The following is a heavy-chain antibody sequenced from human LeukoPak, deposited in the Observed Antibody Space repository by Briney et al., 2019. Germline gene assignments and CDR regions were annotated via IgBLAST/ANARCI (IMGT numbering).Heavy chain of an antibody. J-gene: IGHJ6*04. CDR3: ARETGGIAAAGTRYYYYGTDV. CDR1: GGSISSGDYY. CDR2: IYYSGST. D-gene: IGHD6-13*01. Sequence: SETLSLTCTVSGGSISSGDYYWSWIRQPPGKGLEWIGYIYYSGSTYYNPSLKSRVTISVDTSKNQFSLKLSSVTAADTAVYYCARETGGIAAAGTRYYYYGTDVWGKGTTVTVSS. V-gene: IGHV4-30-4*01.